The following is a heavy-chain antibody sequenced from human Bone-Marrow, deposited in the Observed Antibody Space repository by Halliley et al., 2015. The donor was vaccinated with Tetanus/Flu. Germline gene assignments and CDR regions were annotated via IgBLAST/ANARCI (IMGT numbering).Heavy chain of an antibody. CDR3: ARVPFYTFPGVVFDN. D-gene: IGHD3-3*01. V-gene: IGHV4-4*08. J-gene: IGHJ4*02. CDR2: ISRVGST. Sequence: GSISRVGSTTHNPALASRVSISIETSKNQFSLKLTSLTDADPALYFCARVPFYTFPGVVFDNWGQGALVTVSS.